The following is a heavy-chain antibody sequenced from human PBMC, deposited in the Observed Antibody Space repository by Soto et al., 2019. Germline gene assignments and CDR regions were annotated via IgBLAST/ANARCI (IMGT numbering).Heavy chain of an antibody. D-gene: IGHD2-2*01. CDR2: ISPYNGNT. CDR3: ATSWSYSSTWSSVGDWFDP. CDR1: GYTFTSYA. V-gene: IGHV1-18*04. J-gene: IGHJ5*02. Sequence: QVQMVQSGAEVKKPGASVKVSCKASGYTFTSYAITWVRQAPGQGLEWMGWISPYNGNTNYAQRLQGRVTMTTDTSTHTAYMELRSLRPDDTAVYYCATSWSYSSTWSSVGDWFDPWGQGTLVTVSS.